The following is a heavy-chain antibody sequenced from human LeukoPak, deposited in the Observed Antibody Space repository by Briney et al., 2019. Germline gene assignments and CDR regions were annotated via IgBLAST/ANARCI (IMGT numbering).Heavy chain of an antibody. CDR1: GYSFTSYW. CDR2: IGPADSET. Sequence: HGESLKISCQGSGYSFTSYWITWVRQLPGKGLEWMGRIGPADSETKYSPSFQGHVTLSADKSISTAYLQWSSLKASDTAMYYCARLSGSYPRYYGMDVWGQGTTVTVSS. J-gene: IGHJ6*02. D-gene: IGHD1-26*01. CDR3: ARLSGSYPRYYGMDV. V-gene: IGHV5-10-1*01.